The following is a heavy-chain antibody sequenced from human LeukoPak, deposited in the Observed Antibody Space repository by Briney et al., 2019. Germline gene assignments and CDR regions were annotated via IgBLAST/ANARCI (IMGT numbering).Heavy chain of an antibody. CDR3: AKDESGGYVYFDY. D-gene: IGHD5-12*01. CDR1: GFTFSSYA. Sequence: GGSLRLSCAASGFTFSSYAMSWVRQAPVKGLEWVSAISGSGGSTYYADSVKGRFTISRDNSKNTLYLQMNSLRAEDTAVYYCAKDESGGYVYFDYWGQGTLVTVSS. V-gene: IGHV3-23*01. CDR2: ISGSGGST. J-gene: IGHJ4*02.